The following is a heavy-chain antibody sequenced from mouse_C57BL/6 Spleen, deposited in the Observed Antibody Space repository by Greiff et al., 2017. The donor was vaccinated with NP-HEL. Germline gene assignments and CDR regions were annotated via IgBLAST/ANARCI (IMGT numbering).Heavy chain of an antibody. CDR3: ARDTTVVDY. J-gene: IGHJ2*01. D-gene: IGHD1-1*01. CDR1: GYTFTSYW. CDR2: IHPNSGST. V-gene: IGHV1-64*01. Sequence: VQLQQPGAELVKPGASVKLSCKASGYTFTSYWMHWVKQRPGQGLEWIGMIHPNSGSTNYNEKLKSKATLTVDKSSSTAYMQLSSLTSEDSAVYYCARDTTVVDYWGQGTTLTVSS.